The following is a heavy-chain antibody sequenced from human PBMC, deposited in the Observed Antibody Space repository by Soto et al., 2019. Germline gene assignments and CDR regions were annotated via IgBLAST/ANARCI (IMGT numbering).Heavy chain of an antibody. J-gene: IGHJ3*02. CDR1: GYTFTSYG. CDR3: AGLRVRGVIIDAFVI. V-gene: IGHV1-18*01. D-gene: IGHD3-10*01. Sequence: QVQLVQSGAEVKKPGASVKVSCKASGYTFTSYGISWVRQAPGQGLEWMGWISAYNGNTNYAQKLQGRVTMTTDTSTSTAYVELRSLRSDDTAVYYCAGLRVRGVIIDAFVIWGQGTMVTVSS. CDR2: ISAYNGNT.